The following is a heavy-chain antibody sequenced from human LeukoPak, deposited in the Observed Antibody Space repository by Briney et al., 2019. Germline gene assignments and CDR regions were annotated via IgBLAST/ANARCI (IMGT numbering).Heavy chain of an antibody. Sequence: GGSLRLSCVASGFSFSNHDMHWVRQAPGKGLEWVSVIASDGGAKFYADSVKGRFTLSRDNSKNMFFLQMNFLTVEDTAIYYCAREATWGQWYFDHWGQGTPVTVSS. D-gene: IGHD6-19*01. J-gene: IGHJ4*02. CDR3: AREATWGQWYFDH. CDR2: IASDGGAK. V-gene: IGHV3-30*03. CDR1: GFSFSNHD.